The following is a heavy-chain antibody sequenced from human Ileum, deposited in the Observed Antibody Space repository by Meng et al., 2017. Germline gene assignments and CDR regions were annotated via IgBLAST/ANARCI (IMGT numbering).Heavy chain of an antibody. V-gene: IGHV3-66*04. CDR1: EFTVSNNY. CDR2: IYSGGNT. Sequence: EVQLVESGGGLVQPGGSLRLSCPASEFTVSNNYMSWVRQAPGKGLEWVSLIYSGGNTKYADSVKCRFTISRDNSKNTLYLQMNSLRAEDTAVYYCAGHTELDCWGQGALVTVSS. CDR3: AGHTELDC. J-gene: IGHJ4*02.